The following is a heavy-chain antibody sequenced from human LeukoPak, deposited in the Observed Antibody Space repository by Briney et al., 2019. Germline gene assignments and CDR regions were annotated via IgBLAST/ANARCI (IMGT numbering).Heavy chain of an antibody. Sequence: ASVKVSCKASGYTFTGYHMHWVRQAPGQGLEWMGRINPNSGDTNYAQKFQGRVTMTRDTSTSTVYMELSSLRSEDTAVYYCARAGDGYSFDYWGQGTLVTVSS. CDR2: INPNSGDT. CDR3: ARAGDGYSFDY. V-gene: IGHV1-2*06. D-gene: IGHD5-24*01. J-gene: IGHJ4*02. CDR1: GYTFTGYH.